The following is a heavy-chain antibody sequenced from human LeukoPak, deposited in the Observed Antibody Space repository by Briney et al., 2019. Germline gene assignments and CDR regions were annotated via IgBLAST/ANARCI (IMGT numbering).Heavy chain of an antibody. V-gene: IGHV3-7*01. Sequence: GGSLRLSCAASGFTFSTYWMNWVRQAPGKWLEWVANINQDGSEKHYVDSVKGRFTISRDNAKNSLYLQMNSLRAEDTAVYYCASAMIRGASSAYSHPWGQGTMVTVSS. CDR1: GFTFSTYW. CDR2: INQDGSEK. CDR3: ASAMIRGASSAYSHP. D-gene: IGHD3-22*01. J-gene: IGHJ4*02.